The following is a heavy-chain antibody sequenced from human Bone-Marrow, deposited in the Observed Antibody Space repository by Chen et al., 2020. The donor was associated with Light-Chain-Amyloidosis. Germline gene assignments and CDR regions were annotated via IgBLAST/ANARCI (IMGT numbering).Heavy chain of an antibody. CDR1: ETTFPNYW. CDR3: ARRRDGYNFDY. V-gene: IGHV5-51*01. D-gene: IGHD5-12*01. CDR2: IYPDDSDA. Sequence: EVQLEQSGPEVKKPGESLKIPGKAPETTFPNYWIGWVRQMPGKGLEWMGVIYPDDSDARYSPSFEGQVTISADKSITTAYLQWRSLKASDTAMYYCARRRDGYNFDYWGQGTLVTVSS. J-gene: IGHJ4*02.